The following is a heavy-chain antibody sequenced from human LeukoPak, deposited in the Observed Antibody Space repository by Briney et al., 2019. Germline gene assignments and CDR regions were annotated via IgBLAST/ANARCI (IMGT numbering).Heavy chain of an antibody. D-gene: IGHD4-23*01. Sequence: GGSLRLSCVGSGFTFSRFAMNWVRQAPGKGLEWVSAIGGSGGSTFYADSVKGRFTVSRDNSKNTLYLQLNTLTAEDTAVYYCAKVPTPNYYYNGVDVWGQGTTVTVSS. J-gene: IGHJ6*02. V-gene: IGHV3-23*01. CDR2: IGGSGGST. CDR1: GFTFSRFA. CDR3: AKVPTPNYYYNGVDV.